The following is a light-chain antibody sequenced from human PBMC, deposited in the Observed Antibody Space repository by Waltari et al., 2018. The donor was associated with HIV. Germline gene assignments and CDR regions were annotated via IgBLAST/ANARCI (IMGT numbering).Light chain of an antibody. CDR3: CSYAGSFTWL. J-gene: IGLJ3*02. CDR1: RSDVGAYDH. CDR2: DVT. V-gene: IGLV2-11*01. Sequence: QSALTQTRSVSGSPGQSVTISCTGTRSDVGAYDHVSWYQQHPGKAPKLILYDVTKRPSGVPDRFSASKSGNTASLTISGLRAEDEADYYCCSYAGSFTWLFGGGTKVTVL.